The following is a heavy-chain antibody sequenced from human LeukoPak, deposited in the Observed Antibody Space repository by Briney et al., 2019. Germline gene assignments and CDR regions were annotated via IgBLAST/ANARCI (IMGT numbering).Heavy chain of an antibody. CDR2: IYYSGST. V-gene: IGHV4-59*01. CDR1: GGSISRYY. D-gene: IGHD3-3*01. CDR3: ATGTRGYDFWSGYYSSFSEYYYYYGMDV. Sequence: PSETLSLTCTVSGGSISRYYWSWIRQPPGKGLEWIGYIYYSGSTNYNPSLKSRVTISVDTSKNQFSLKLSSVTAADTAVYYCATGTRGYDFWSGYYSSFSEYYYYYGMDVWGQGTTVTVSS. J-gene: IGHJ6*02.